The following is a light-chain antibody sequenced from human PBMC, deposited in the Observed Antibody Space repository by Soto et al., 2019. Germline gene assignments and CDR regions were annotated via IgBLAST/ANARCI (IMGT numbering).Light chain of an antibody. V-gene: IGKV3-20*01. CDR3: HQYGGSPRA. CDR2: GAS. CDR1: QSVSSY. J-gene: IGKJ2*01. Sequence: EIVLTQSPGTLSLSPGERATLSCRASQSVSSYLAWYQQKPGQAPRLLIYGASIRPTGIPDRFSGSGSGTDFALSISRLEPEDFAVYYCHQYGGSPRAFGQGTKLEIK.